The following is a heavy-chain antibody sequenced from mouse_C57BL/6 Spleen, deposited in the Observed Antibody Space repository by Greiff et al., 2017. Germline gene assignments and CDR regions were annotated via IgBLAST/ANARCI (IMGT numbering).Heavy chain of an antibody. CDR2: INPSTGGT. D-gene: IGHD2-3*01. J-gene: IGHJ2*01. CDR3: ARSSDGYYEGYYFDY. V-gene: IGHV1-42*01. CDR1: GYSFTGYY. Sequence: EVQLQQSGPELVKPGASVKISCKASGYSFTGYYMNWVKQSPEKSLEWIGEINPSTGGTTYNQKFKAKATLTVDKSSSTAYMQLKSLTSEDSAVYYCARSSDGYYEGYYFDYWGQGTTLTVSS.